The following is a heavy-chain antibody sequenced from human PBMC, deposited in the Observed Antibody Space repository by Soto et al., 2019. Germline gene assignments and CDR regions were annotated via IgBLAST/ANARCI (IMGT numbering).Heavy chain of an antibody. CDR1: GGTFSSYA. D-gene: IGHD2-2*01. J-gene: IGHJ4*02. CDR2: IIPIFGTA. CDR3: ARGFLGYCSSTSCRPYFDY. Sequence: QVQLVQSGAEVKKPGSSVKVSCKASGGTFSSYAISWVRQAPGQGLEWMGGIIPIFGTANYAQKFQGRVTITADKSTSTAYMELSSLRSEDTAVYYCARGFLGYCSSTSCRPYFDYWGQGTLVTVSS. V-gene: IGHV1-69*06.